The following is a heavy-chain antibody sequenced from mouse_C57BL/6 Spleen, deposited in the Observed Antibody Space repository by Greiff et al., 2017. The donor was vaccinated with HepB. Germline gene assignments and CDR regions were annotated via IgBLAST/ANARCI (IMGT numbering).Heavy chain of an antibody. CDR3: ARQVYYGSSFFDY. CDR1: GFTFSSYG. V-gene: IGHV5-6*01. Sequence: EVQRVESGGDLVKPGGSLKLSCAASGFTFSSYGMSWVRQTPDKRLEWVATISSGGSYTYYPDSVKGRFTISRDNAKNTLYLQMSSLKSEDTAMYYCARQVYYGSSFFDYWGQGTTLTVSS. D-gene: IGHD1-1*01. CDR2: ISSGGSYT. J-gene: IGHJ2*01.